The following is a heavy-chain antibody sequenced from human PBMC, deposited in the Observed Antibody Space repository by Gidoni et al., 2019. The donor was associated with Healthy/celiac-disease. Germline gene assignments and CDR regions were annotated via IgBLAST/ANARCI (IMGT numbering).Heavy chain of an antibody. J-gene: IGHJ1*01. V-gene: IGHV4-34*01. Sequence: QVQLQQWGAGLLKPSETLSLTCAVYGGSCSGYYWSWIRPPPGKGLEWIGEKNHSGSTNYNPSLKSRVTISVDTSKNQFSLKLSSVTAAATAVYYCARGTEPSSVWFGELSSPEYFQHWGQGTLVTVSS. CDR3: ARGTEPSSVWFGELSSPEYFQH. CDR2: KNHSGST. CDR1: GGSCSGYY. D-gene: IGHD3-10*01.